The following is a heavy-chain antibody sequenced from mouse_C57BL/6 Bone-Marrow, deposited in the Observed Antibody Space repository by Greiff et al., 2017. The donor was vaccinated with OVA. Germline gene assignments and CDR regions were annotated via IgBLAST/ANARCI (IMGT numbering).Heavy chain of an antibody. CDR3: ARRENDYALFAY. CDR2: ISYDGSN. J-gene: IGHJ3*01. D-gene: IGHD2-4*01. Sequence: EVKLQESGPGLVKPSQSLSLTCSVTGYSITSGYYWNWIRQFPGNKLEWMGYISYDGSNNYNPSLKNRISITRDTSKNQFFLKLNSVTTEDTATYYCARRENDYALFAYWGQGTLVTVSA. CDR1: GYSITSGYY. V-gene: IGHV3-6*01.